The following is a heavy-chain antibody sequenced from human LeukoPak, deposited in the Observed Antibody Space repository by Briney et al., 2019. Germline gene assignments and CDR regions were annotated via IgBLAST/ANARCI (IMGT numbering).Heavy chain of an antibody. Sequence: PGGSLRLSCAASGFTFSSYAMHWVRQAPGKGLEWVAVISYDGSNEYHADSVKGRFTISRDNAKNSLYLQMNSLRAEDTALYYCAKGKYQLLSPFDYWGQGTLVTVSS. CDR1: GFTFSSYA. CDR2: ISYDGSNE. J-gene: IGHJ4*02. V-gene: IGHV3-30*04. D-gene: IGHD2-2*01. CDR3: AKGKYQLLSPFDY.